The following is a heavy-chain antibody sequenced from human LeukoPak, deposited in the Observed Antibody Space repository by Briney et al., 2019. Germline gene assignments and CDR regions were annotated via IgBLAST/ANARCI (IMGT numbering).Heavy chain of an antibody. CDR1: GYTFTSYY. V-gene: IGHV1-46*01. CDR3: AREAFYYDSNAFVRAFDI. CDR2: INPSGGST. Sequence: ASVKVSCKASGYTFTSYYMHWVRQAPGQGLEWMGIINPSGGSTNYAQKFQGRVTMTRDMSTSTVYMELSSPRSEDTAVYYCAREAFYYDSNAFVRAFDIWGQGTMVTVSS. J-gene: IGHJ3*02. D-gene: IGHD3-22*01.